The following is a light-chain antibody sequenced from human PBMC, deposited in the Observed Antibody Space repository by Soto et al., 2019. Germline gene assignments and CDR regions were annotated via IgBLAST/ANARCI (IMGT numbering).Light chain of an antibody. Sequence: EIVLTQSPGTLSLSPGERATLSCRASQSVSSSYLAWYQQKPGQAPRLLIYGASSRATGIPDRFSGSGSGTEFTLTISGLQSEDFATYYCQQPISFPITFGQGTRLEIK. CDR2: GAS. V-gene: IGKV3-20*01. CDR3: QQPISFPIT. J-gene: IGKJ5*01. CDR1: QSVSSSY.